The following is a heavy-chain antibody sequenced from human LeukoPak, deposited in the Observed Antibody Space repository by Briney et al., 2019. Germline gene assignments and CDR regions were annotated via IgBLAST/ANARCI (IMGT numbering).Heavy chain of an antibody. J-gene: IGHJ6*02. CDR2: ISSSSSTI. Sequence: GGSLRLSCAASGFTFSSYSMNWVRQAPGKGLEWVSYISSSSSTIYYADSVKGRFTISRDNAKNSLYLQMNSLRDEHTAVYYCARGVRFLEWLSIYGMDVWGQGTTVTVSS. D-gene: IGHD3-3*01. V-gene: IGHV3-48*02. CDR3: ARGVRFLEWLSIYGMDV. CDR1: GFTFSSYS.